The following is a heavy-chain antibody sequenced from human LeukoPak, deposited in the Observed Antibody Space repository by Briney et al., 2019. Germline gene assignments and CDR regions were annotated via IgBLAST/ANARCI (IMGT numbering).Heavy chain of an antibody. Sequence: PGGSLRLSCAASGFTFSEHYMSWIRQAPGKGLEWVSYISSSGTPIYYADSVKGRFAISGDNAKKSCYLQMNSLRAEDTAIYYCARGSGAWYYYGMDVWGQGTTVTVSS. CDR2: ISSSGTPI. CDR1: GFTFSEHY. J-gene: IGHJ6*02. V-gene: IGHV3-11*01. D-gene: IGHD6-19*01. CDR3: ARGSGAWYYYGMDV.